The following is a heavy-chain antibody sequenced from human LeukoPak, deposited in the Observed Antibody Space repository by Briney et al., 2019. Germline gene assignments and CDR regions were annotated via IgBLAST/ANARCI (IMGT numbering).Heavy chain of an antibody. CDR1: GGSFSGYY. Sequence: PETMSLTCAVYGGSFSGYYWSWIRQPPGKGLEWIGEINHSGSTNYNPSPKSRVTISVDTSKNQFSLKLSSVTAADTAVYYCARGDRQYTVTTFLSGGYFDYWGQGTPATLSS. J-gene: IGHJ4*02. D-gene: IGHD4-17*01. V-gene: IGHV4-34*01. CDR3: ARGDRQYTVTTFLSGGYFDY. CDR2: INHSGST.